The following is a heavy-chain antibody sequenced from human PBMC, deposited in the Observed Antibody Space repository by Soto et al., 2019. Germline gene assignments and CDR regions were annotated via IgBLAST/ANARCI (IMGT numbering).Heavy chain of an antibody. CDR3: ARDLRADVSSSYGMDV. CDR2: ISSSSTI. V-gene: IGHV3-11*04. CDR1: GFTFSDYY. Sequence: GGSLRLSCAASGFTFSDYYMSWIRQAPGKGLEWVSYISSSSTIYYADSVKGRFTISRDNAKNSLYLQMNSLRDEDTAVYYCARDLRADVSSSYGMDVWGQGTTVTVSS. J-gene: IGHJ6*02. D-gene: IGHD6-6*01.